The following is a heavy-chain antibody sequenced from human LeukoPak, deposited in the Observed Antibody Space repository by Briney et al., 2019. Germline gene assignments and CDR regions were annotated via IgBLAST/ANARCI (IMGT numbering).Heavy chain of an antibody. CDR3: ARDVYYYGSSGYYFDS. CDR1: GYSISSGYY. Sequence: SETLSLTCTVSGYSISSGYYWGWIRQPPGKGLEWIGEINHSGSTNYNPSLKSRVTISVDTSKNQFSLKLSSVTAADTAVYYCARDVYYYGSSGYYFDSWGQGTLVTVSS. V-gene: IGHV4-38-2*02. CDR2: INHSGST. J-gene: IGHJ4*02. D-gene: IGHD3-22*01.